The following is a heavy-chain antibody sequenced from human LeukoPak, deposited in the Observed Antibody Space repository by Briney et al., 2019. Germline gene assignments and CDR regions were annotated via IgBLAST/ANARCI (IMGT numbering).Heavy chain of an antibody. Sequence: PSQTLSLTCTVSGGSISSGGYYWSWIRQHPGKGLEWIGYIYCSGSTYYNPSLKSRVTISVDTSKNQFSLKLSSVTAADTAVYYCARAGDYGDFPEFWYFDLWGRGTLVTVSS. D-gene: IGHD4-17*01. J-gene: IGHJ2*01. CDR1: GGSISSGGYY. V-gene: IGHV4-31*03. CDR3: ARAGDYGDFPEFWYFDL. CDR2: IYCSGST.